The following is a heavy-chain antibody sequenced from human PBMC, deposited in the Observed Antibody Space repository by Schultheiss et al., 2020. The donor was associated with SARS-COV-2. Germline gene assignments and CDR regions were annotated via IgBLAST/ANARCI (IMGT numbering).Heavy chain of an antibody. CDR3: ASTGYYDSSVGGMDV. CDR1: GGSISSGGYY. CDR2: IYNSGST. J-gene: IGHJ6*02. Sequence: SQTLSLTCTVSGGSISSGGYYWSWIRQHPGKGLEWIGHIYNSGSTYYNPSLKSRVTISVDTSKNQFSLKLSSVTAADTAVYYCASTGYYDSSVGGMDVWGQGTTVTVSS. V-gene: IGHV4-31*03. D-gene: IGHD3-22*01.